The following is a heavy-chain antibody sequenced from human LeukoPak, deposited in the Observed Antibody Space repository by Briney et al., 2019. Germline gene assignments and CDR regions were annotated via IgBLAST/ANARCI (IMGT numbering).Heavy chain of an antibody. CDR1: GFAVNNNY. Sequence: GGSLRLSCAASGFAVNNNYMTWVRQAPGKGLEWVSVIYSGGSTDYADSVKGRFTISRDNSKNTLYLQMNSLRAEDTAVYYCAGGWDFDYWGQGTLVTVSS. V-gene: IGHV3-53*01. D-gene: IGHD1-26*01. CDR3: AGGWDFDY. J-gene: IGHJ4*02. CDR2: IYSGGST.